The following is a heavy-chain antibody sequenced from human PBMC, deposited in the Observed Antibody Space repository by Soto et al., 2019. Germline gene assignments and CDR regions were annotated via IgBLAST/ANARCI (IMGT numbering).Heavy chain of an antibody. V-gene: IGHV4-39*05. D-gene: IGHD3-10*01. CDR1: EGYISRCSYY. CDR3: ATLWGQD. CDR2: IYYSGST. J-gene: IGHJ4*02. Sequence: SETPSITCTVSEGYISRCSYYWGWIRQPPGKGLEWIGSIYYSGSTYYNPSLKSRVTISVDTSKNQFSLKLSSVTAADTAVYYCATLWGQDWGQGTLVT.